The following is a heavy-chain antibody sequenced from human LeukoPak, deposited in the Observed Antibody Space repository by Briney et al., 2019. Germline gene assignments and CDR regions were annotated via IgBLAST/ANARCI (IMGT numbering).Heavy chain of an antibody. CDR1: GGSISSSSYY. Sequence: SETLSLTCTGSGGSISSSSYYWGWIRQPPGKGLEWIGSIYSGGPYYNPSLKSRVTISVDTSKNQFSLKLSSVTAADTAVYYCARQSTSMVTFDYWGQGTLVTVSS. V-gene: IGHV4-39*01. D-gene: IGHD5-18*01. J-gene: IGHJ4*02. CDR2: IYSGGP. CDR3: ARQSTSMVTFDY.